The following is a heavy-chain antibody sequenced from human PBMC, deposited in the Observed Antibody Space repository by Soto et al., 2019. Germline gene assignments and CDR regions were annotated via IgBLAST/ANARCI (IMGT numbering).Heavy chain of an antibody. D-gene: IGHD2-15*01. J-gene: IGHJ4*02. V-gene: IGHV2-5*02. Sequence: QITLKESGPALVTPTQTLTLTCTFSGFSLSSSGVGVAWIRQPPGKALEWLALIYWDDDKRYSPSLKNRFTITKDTSKNQVILTMTNMDPVDTATYYCAQYCPNGSLDYWGQGTLVTVSS. CDR1: GFSLSSSGVG. CDR3: AQYCPNGSLDY. CDR2: IYWDDDK.